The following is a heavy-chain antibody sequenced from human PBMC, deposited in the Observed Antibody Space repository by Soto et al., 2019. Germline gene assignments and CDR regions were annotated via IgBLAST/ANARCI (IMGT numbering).Heavy chain of an antibody. CDR3: AQLLDYGPYGMDV. CDR1: GFTVSSNY. D-gene: IGHD4-17*01. V-gene: IGHV3-66*01. CDR2: IYSGGST. J-gene: IGHJ6*02. Sequence: PGGSLRLSCAASGFTVSSNYMSWVRQAPGKGLEWVSVIYSGGSTYYADSVKGRFTISRDNSKNTLYLQMNSLRAEDTAVYYCAQLLDYGPYGMDVWGQGTTVTVSS.